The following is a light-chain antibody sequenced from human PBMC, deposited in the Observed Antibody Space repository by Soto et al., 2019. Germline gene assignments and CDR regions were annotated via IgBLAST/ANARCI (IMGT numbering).Light chain of an antibody. J-gene: IGKJ5*01. V-gene: IGKV3-20*01. CDR2: GAS. CDR3: QQYRSSPIT. CDR1: QSVSSSY. Sequence: EIVLTQSPGTLSLCPGERATLSCRASQSVSSSYLAWYQQKPGQAPRLLIYGASSRATGIPDRFSGSGSGTDFTLTISRLEPEDFAVYYRQQYRSSPITFGQGTRLEIK.